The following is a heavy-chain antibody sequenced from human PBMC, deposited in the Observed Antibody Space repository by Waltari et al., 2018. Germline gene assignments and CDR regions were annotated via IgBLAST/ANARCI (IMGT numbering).Heavy chain of an antibody. J-gene: IGHJ6*03. Sequence: QVQLVQSGAEVKKPGASVKVSCKASGYTFTSYYINWVRQATGQGLEWMGGSIPIFGTANYAQKFQGRVTITADKSTSTAYMELSSLRSEDTAVYYCARTTGTTRDRLYYMDVWGKGTTVTVSS. CDR2: SIPIFGTA. CDR3: ARTTGTTRDRLYYMDV. D-gene: IGHD1-7*01. CDR1: GYTFTSYY. V-gene: IGHV1-69*06.